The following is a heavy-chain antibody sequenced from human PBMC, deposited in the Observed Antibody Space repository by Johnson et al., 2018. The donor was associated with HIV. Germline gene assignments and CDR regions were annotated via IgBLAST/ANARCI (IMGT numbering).Heavy chain of an antibody. V-gene: IGHV3-33*01. Sequence: VQLVESGGGVVQPGRSLRLSCAASGFTFSSYGVHWVRQAPGKGLEWVAVIWYDGSNKYYADSVKGRFTISRDNSKNTLYLQMNSLRAEDTAVYYCAREGFWGSGSYYNPDAFDIWGQGTMVTVSS. J-gene: IGHJ3*02. D-gene: IGHD3-10*01. CDR3: AREGFWGSGSYYNPDAFDI. CDR1: GFTFSSYG. CDR2: IWYDGSNK.